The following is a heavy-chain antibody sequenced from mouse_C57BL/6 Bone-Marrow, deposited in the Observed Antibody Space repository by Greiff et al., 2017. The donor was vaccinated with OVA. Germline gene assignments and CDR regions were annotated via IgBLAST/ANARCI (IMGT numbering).Heavy chain of an antibody. Sequence: VQLQQSGPELVKPGASVKISCKASGYAFSSSWMNWVKQRPGKGLEWIGRIYPGDGDTNYNGKFKGKATLTADKSSSTAYMQFSSLTSEDSAVYFCASRYGSSYGAMDYWGQGTSVTVSS. J-gene: IGHJ4*01. CDR3: ASRYGSSYGAMDY. D-gene: IGHD1-1*01. V-gene: IGHV1-82*01. CDR1: GYAFSSSW. CDR2: IYPGDGDT.